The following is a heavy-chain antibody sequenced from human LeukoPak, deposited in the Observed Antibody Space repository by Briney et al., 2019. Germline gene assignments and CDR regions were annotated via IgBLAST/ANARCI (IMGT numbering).Heavy chain of an antibody. CDR3: ARVLRYFDWTMGY. CDR2: INPNSGGT. J-gene: IGHJ4*02. CDR1: GYTFTGYY. Sequence: ASVKVSCKASGYTFTGYYMHWVRQAPGQGLEWMGWINPNSGGTNYAQKFQGRVTMTRDTSISTAYMELGRLRSDDTAVYYCARVLRYFDWTMGYWGQGTLVTVSS. V-gene: IGHV1-2*02. D-gene: IGHD3-9*01.